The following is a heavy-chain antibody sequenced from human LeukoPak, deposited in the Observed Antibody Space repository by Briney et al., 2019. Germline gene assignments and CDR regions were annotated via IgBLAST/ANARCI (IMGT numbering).Heavy chain of an antibody. Sequence: GGSLRLSCAASGFTFDDYGMGWVRQAPGKGLEWVSGINWNGGSTGYADSVKGRFTISRDNAKNSLYLKMNSLRAEDTALYYCARAPPSGSYFDYWGQGTLVTVSS. J-gene: IGHJ4*02. CDR2: INWNGGST. CDR3: ARAPPSGSYFDY. D-gene: IGHD3-10*01. CDR1: GFTFDDYG. V-gene: IGHV3-20*04.